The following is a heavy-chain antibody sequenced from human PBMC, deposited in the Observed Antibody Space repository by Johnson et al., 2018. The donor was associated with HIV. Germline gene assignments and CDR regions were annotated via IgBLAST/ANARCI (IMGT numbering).Heavy chain of an antibody. J-gene: IGHJ3*02. V-gene: IGHV3-7*03. CDR3: ARAPGYPDAFDI. CDR1: GFIFSSYW. CDR2: IKQDGSKK. Sequence: VQLVESGGGLVQPGGSLRLSCAASGFIFSSYWMSWVRQAPGKGLEWVANIKQDGSKKYYVDSVKGRFTISRDNAKNSLYLQMNSLRAEDTALYYCARAPGYPDAFDIWGQGTMVTVSS. D-gene: IGHD5-12*01.